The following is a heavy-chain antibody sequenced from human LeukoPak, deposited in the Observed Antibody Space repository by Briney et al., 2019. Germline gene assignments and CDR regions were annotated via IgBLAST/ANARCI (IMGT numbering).Heavy chain of an antibody. D-gene: IGHD6-13*01. J-gene: IGHJ4*02. CDR1: GFTFSSYA. CDR3: AKASHPGIAAAGPDY. CDR2: ISGSGGST. Sequence: PGGSLRLSCAASGFTFSSYAMSWVRQAPGRGLEWDSAISGSGGSTYYADSVKGRFTISRDNSKNTLYLQMNSLRAEDTAVYYCAKASHPGIAAAGPDYWGQGTLVTVSS. V-gene: IGHV3-23*01.